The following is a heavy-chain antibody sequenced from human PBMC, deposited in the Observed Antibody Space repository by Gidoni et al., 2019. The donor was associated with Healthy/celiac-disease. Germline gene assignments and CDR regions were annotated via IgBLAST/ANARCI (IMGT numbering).Heavy chain of an antibody. CDR2: IYHSGST. V-gene: IGHV4-38-2*01. Sequence: QVQLQESGPGLVKPSETLSLTRAVSGYSISSGYYWGWIRQPPGKGLEWIGSIYHSGSTYYNPSLKSRVTISVDTSKNQFSLKLSSVTAADTAVYYCARSTRYGDYKNWFDPWGQGTLVTVSS. CDR3: ARSTRYGDYKNWFDP. J-gene: IGHJ5*02. D-gene: IGHD4-17*01. CDR1: GYSISSGYY.